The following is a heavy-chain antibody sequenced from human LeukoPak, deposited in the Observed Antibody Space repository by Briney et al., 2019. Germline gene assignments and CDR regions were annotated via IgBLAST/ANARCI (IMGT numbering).Heavy chain of an antibody. CDR1: GFTFNNYA. J-gene: IGHJ6*02. CDR2: ISGSGDTT. Sequence: PGGSLRLSCAASGFTFNNYAMNWVRQAPGKGLEWVSSISGSGDTTYYADSVKGRFTISRDNFENTLYLQMNYLRAADTAIYYCAKAISSAFYYYGMDVWGQGTTVSVSS. D-gene: IGHD6-19*01. CDR3: AKAISSAFYYYGMDV. V-gene: IGHV3-23*01.